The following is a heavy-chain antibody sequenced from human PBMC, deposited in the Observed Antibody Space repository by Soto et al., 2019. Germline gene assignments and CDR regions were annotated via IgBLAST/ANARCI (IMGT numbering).Heavy chain of an antibody. CDR2: IYYSGST. CDR3: ARGRIVVVPATIKNWFDP. J-gene: IGHJ5*02. V-gene: IGHV4-39*01. D-gene: IGHD2-2*01. CDR1: GGSISSSSYY. Sequence: SETLSLSYTVSGGSISSSSYYLGWLRQPPGKGLEWIGSIYYSGSTYYNPSLKSRVTISVDTSKNQFSLKLSSVTAADTAVYYCARGRIVVVPATIKNWFDPWGQGTLVTVSS.